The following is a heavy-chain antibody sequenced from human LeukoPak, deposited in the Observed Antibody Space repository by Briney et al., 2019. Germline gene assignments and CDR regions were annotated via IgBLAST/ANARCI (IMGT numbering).Heavy chain of an antibody. CDR1: GFTFNSFA. V-gene: IGHV3-23*01. Sequence: GVTLTLSCAAAGFTFNSFALSWLRHAPGKGLEWVSAISGSGGSTDHAVSGKGRFTISRDKCKNTLELKINSWRAEATSVYHCAKGAGWGIPENWGQGTLVTVSS. J-gene: IGHJ4*02. CDR2: ISGSGGST. CDR3: AKGAGWGIPEN. D-gene: IGHD3-10*01.